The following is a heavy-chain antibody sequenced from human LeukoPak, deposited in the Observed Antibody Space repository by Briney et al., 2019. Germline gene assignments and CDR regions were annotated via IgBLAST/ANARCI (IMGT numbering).Heavy chain of an antibody. CDR1: GGSISSYY. D-gene: IGHD2-15*01. Sequence: SSETLSLTCTVSGGSISSYYWSWIRQPPGKGLEWIGYIYYSGSTNYNPSLKSRVTISVDTSKNQFSLKLSSVTAADTAVYYCARGASVGYLYWFDPWGQGTLVTVSS. V-gene: IGHV4-59*01. CDR2: IYYSGST. CDR3: ARGASVGYLYWFDP. J-gene: IGHJ5*02.